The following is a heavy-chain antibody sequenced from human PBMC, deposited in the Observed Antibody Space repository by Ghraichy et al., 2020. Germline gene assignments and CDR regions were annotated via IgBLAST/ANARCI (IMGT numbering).Heavy chain of an antibody. Sequence: GGSLRLSCVASGFTFNDYAMSWVRQSPEKGLERVAGISASGDLTYYADSVGGRFTISRDNSKNTLFLQINSLRAEDTALYYCAKPGSTFITARGYFDSWGHGTLVTVSS. J-gene: IGHJ4*01. V-gene: IGHV3-23*01. CDR1: GFTFNDYA. D-gene: IGHD1-20*01. CDR3: AKPGSTFITARGYFDS. CDR2: ISASGDLT.